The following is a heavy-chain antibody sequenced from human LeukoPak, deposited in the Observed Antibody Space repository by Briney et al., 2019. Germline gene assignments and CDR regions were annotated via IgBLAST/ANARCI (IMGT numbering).Heavy chain of an antibody. D-gene: IGHD1-26*01. V-gene: IGHV3-7*01. J-gene: IGHJ4*02. CDR1: GFTFSSYA. CDR2: IKEDGSLI. CDR3: ARDPEGGACDY. Sequence: GGSLRLSCAASGFTFSSYAMSWLRQAPGKGLEWVANIKEDGSLIYYVDSVKGRFTISRDNAKNSVYLQMNSLRVEDTAVYYCARDPEGGACDYWGQGTLVTVSS.